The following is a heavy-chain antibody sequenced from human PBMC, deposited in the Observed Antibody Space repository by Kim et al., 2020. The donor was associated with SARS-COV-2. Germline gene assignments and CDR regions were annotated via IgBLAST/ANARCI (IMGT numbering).Heavy chain of an antibody. J-gene: IGHJ4*02. D-gene: IGHD1-26*01. CDR3: ARDLSTTLDH. CDR1: GGSISSGDYY. CDR2: IYYSGST. Sequence: SETLSLTCTVSGGSISSGDYYWSWIRQPPGKGLEWIGYIYYSGSTYYNPFLKSRVTISVDTSKNQFSLKLNSVTAADTAVYYCARDLSTTLDHWGQGTLVTVSS. V-gene: IGHV4-30-4*01.